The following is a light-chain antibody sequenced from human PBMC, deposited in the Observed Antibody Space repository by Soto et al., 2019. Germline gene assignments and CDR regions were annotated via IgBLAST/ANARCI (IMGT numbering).Light chain of an antibody. CDR1: QSLLHSDGYNY. CDR2: LGS. V-gene: IGKV2-28*01. CDR3: MQALQTRT. Sequence: DIVMTQSPLSLPVTPGEPASISCSSSQSLLHSDGYNYLDWYLRKPGQSPQLLIYLGSNRASGXPXXFSGSGSGTDFTLKISRVEADDVGVYYCMQALQTRTFGQGTKLEIK. J-gene: IGKJ2*02.